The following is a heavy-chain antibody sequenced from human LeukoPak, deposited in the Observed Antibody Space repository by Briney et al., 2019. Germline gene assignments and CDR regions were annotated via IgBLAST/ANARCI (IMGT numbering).Heavy chain of an antibody. J-gene: IGHJ5*02. CDR1: GFSFSSDA. D-gene: IGHD3-10*01. CDR2: ISSNWGST. CDR3: VKPHGSGSYYANWFDR. Sequence: GGTLRLSCSASGFSFSSDAMHWGRHAPGKGLEHVSAISSNWGSTYYADPLKGRFTISRDNSKNTLYLQMSSLRAEDTAVYYCVKPHGSGSYYANWFDRWGQGTLVTVSS. V-gene: IGHV3-64D*06.